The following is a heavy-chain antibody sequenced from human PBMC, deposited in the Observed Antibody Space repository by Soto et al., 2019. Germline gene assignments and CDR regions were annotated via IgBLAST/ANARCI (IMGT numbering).Heavy chain of an antibody. CDR2: ISGGGGST. CDR1: GGTISGYA. CDR3: AKDGRRWNLPADY. J-gene: IGHJ4*02. Sequence: PGVPLRHSCGVSGGTISGYARSWISQAPGKGLEWVSAISGGGGSTYYADSVKGRFTISRDNSKNTLYLQMNSLRAEDTAVYYCAKDGRRWNLPADYWGQGALVTVSS. D-gene: IGHD2-15*01. V-gene: IGHV3-23*01.